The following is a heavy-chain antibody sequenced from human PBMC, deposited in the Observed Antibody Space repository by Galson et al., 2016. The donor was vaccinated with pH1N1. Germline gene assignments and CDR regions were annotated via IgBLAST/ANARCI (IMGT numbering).Heavy chain of an antibody. CDR3: AKVDGYYLGYLDY. CDR1: GFTFDDYA. V-gene: IGHV3-9*01. CDR2: ISWNSGSI. Sequence: SLRLSCAASGFTFDDYAMRWVRQAPGKGLEWVSGISWNSGSIVYTDSVKGRLTISRDNAKNSLYLQMNSLRAEDTAFYYCAKVDGYYLGYLDYWGQGTLVTVSS. D-gene: IGHD5-24*01. J-gene: IGHJ4*02.